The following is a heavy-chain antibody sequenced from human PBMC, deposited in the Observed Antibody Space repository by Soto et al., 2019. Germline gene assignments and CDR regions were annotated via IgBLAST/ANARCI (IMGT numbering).Heavy chain of an antibody. CDR1: GFTFSDYY. CDR3: ARTAVAGWYFDL. J-gene: IGHJ2*01. CDR2: ISSSSSYT. Sequence: QVQLVESGGGLVKPGGSLRLSCAASGFTFSDYYMSWIRQAPGKGLEWVSYISSSSSYTNYADSVKGRFTISRDNAKNSLYLKMNSLRAEDTAVYYCARTAVAGWYFDLWGRGTLVTVSS. D-gene: IGHD6-19*01. V-gene: IGHV3-11*05.